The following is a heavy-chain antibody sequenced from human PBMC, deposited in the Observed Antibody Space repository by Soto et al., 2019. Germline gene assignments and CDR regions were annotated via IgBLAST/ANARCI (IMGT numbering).Heavy chain of an antibody. CDR3: ARDRSLRGGVFGMDV. V-gene: IGHV4-31*03. D-gene: IGHD5-12*01. CDR2: IYYSGST. Sequence: TSETLSLTCTVSGGSISSGGYYWSWIRQHPGKGLEWIGYIYYSGSTYYNPSLKSRVTISVDTSKNQFSLKLSSVTAADTAVYYCARDRSLRGGVFGMDVWGQGTTVTV. J-gene: IGHJ6*02. CDR1: GGSISSGGYY.